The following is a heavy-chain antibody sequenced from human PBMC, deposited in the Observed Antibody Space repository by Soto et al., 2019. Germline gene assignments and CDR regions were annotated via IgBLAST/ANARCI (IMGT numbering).Heavy chain of an antibody. V-gene: IGHV3-30*18. J-gene: IGHJ6*02. CDR3: AKDLPGQLGYYYGMHV. D-gene: IGHD6-6*01. Sequence: EPGNGLEWVAVISFDGSNNYYADSVEGRFTISRDNSKNTLYLQMNSLRAEDTAVYYCAKDLPGQLGYYYGMHVWGQGTTVSVSS. CDR2: ISFDGSNN.